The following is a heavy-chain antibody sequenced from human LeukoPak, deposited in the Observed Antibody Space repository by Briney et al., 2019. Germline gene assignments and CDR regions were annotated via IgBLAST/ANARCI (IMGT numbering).Heavy chain of an antibody. J-gene: IGHJ6*03. CDR1: GFTVSSNY. CDR2: ISSSSSYI. D-gene: IGHD1-20*01. Sequence: GGSLRLSCAASGFTVSSNYMSWVRQAPGKGLEWVSSISSSSSYIYYADSVKGRFTISRDNAKNSLYLQMNSLRAEDTAVYYCAREMGYNWNDLSYYYYMDVWGKGTTVTVSS. V-gene: IGHV3-21*01. CDR3: AREMGYNWNDLSYYYYMDV.